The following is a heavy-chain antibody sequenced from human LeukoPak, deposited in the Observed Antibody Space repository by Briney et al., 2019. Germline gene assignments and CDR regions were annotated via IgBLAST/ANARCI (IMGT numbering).Heavy chain of an antibody. Sequence: PSETLSLTCAVYSGSFSGYYWSWIRQPPGKGLEWMGEINHSGSTNYNPSLKSRVTISVDTSKNQFSLKLSSVTAADTAVYYCARHYLCSSTSCYLRWFDPWGQGTLVTVSS. D-gene: IGHD2-2*01. J-gene: IGHJ5*02. CDR1: SGSFSGYY. CDR2: INHSGST. V-gene: IGHV4-34*01. CDR3: ARHYLCSSTSCYLRWFDP.